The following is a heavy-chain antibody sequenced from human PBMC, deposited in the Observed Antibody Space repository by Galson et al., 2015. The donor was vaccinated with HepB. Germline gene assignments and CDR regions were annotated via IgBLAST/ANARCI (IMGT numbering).Heavy chain of an antibody. V-gene: IGHV1-69*13. D-gene: IGHD2-2*01. Sequence: SVKVSCKASGGTFSSYAISWVRQAPGQGLEWMGGIIPIFGTANCAQKFQGRVTITADESTSTAYMELSSLRSEDTAVYYCARGSQLWTPFDYWGQGTLVTVSS. CDR1: GGTFSSYA. CDR3: ARGSQLWTPFDY. J-gene: IGHJ4*02. CDR2: IIPIFGTA.